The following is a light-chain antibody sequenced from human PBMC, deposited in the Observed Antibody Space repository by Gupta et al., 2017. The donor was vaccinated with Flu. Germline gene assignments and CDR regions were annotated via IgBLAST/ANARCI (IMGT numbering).Light chain of an antibody. CDR3: QQYHSWPPLT. CDR2: GAS. Sequence: ATLSCRASQNINVNLAWYQHKPGQAPRLLITGASARAAGVPARFSASGSASGTDFNLTIISLQSEDCALYYCQQYHSWPPLTFGGGTKVEIK. V-gene: IGKV3-15*01. J-gene: IGKJ4*01. CDR1: QNINVN.